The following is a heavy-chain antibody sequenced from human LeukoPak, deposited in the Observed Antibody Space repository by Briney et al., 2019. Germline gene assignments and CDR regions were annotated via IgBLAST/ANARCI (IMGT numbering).Heavy chain of an antibody. V-gene: IGHV4-59*01. CDR1: GGSISSFY. CDR3: ARVVRIAVAGTTRVYYYGMDV. D-gene: IGHD6-19*01. Sequence: SETLSLTCTVSGGSISSFYWIWLRQPPGKGLEWIGYIYYSGSTNYNPSLKSRVTISVDTSKNQFSLKLSSVTAADTAVYYCARVVRIAVAGTTRVYYYGMDVWGQGTTVTVSS. J-gene: IGHJ6*02. CDR2: IYYSGST.